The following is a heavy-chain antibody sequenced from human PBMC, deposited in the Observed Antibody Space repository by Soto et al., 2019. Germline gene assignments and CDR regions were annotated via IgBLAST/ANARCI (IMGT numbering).Heavy chain of an antibody. Sequence: QVQLVESGGGVVQPGRSLRLSCAASGFTFSSYGMHWVRQAPGKGLEWVAVISYDGDNKYYADSVKGRFTISRDNSKNTLFLQMNSLRGDDTAVYYCAKDHYGATVLPGAFDYWGQGTLVTVSS. CDR1: GFTFSSYG. D-gene: IGHD4-17*01. J-gene: IGHJ4*02. CDR3: AKDHYGATVLPGAFDY. V-gene: IGHV3-30*18. CDR2: ISYDGDNK.